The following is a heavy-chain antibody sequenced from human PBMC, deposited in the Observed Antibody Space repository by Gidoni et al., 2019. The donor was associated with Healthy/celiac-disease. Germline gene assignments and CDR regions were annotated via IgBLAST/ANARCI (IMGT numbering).Heavy chain of an antibody. Sequence: QVQLVQSGAEVKKPGASVKVSCKASGYTFTSYDINWVRQATGQGLEWMGWMNPNSGNTGYAQKFQGRVTMTRNTSISTAYMELSSLRSEDTAVYYCARGLGGRYFDWLLYDMERVGFDPWGQGTLVTVSS. CDR3: ARGLGGRYFDWLLYDMERVGFDP. D-gene: IGHD3-9*01. V-gene: IGHV1-8*01. J-gene: IGHJ5*02. CDR2: MNPNSGNT. CDR1: GYTFTSYD.